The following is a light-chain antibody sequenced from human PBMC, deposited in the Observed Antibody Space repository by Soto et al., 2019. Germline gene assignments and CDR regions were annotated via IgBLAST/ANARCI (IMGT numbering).Light chain of an antibody. V-gene: IGKV3-20*01. CDR3: QQYANSPWT. J-gene: IGKJ1*01. CDR1: QTIRSNS. CDR2: GAS. Sequence: EIVLTQSPGTLSLSPGERAILSCRASQTIRSNSFAWYQQKPGQAPRLLIFGASTRATGVPDRVSGSGSGTNFTLAISRVEPEDFAVDYCQQYANSPWTFGKGTKVEIK.